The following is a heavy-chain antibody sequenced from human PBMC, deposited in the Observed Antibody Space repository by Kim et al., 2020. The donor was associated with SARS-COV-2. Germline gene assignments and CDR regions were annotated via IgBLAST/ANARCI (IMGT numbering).Heavy chain of an antibody. D-gene: IGHD3-10*01. CDR2: ISAYNGNT. V-gene: IGHV1-18*01. Sequence: ASVKVSCKASGYTFTSYGISWVRQAPGQGLEWMGWISAYNGNTNYAQKLQGRVTMTTDTSTSTAYMELRSLRSDDTAVYYCARPLFHYYGSGGVLDYWGQGTLVTVSS. CDR3: ARPLFHYYGSGGVLDY. J-gene: IGHJ4*02. CDR1: GYTFTSYG.